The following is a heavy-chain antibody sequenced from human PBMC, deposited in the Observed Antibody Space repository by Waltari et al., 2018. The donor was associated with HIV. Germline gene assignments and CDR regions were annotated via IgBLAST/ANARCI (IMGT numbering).Heavy chain of an antibody. CDR1: GFTFSTYW. Sequence: EVQLVESGGGLVQPGGSLRLSCAASGFTFSTYWMTWVRQAPGKGLEWLANIKQDGSEKYYADSVKGRFTVSRDNNKKSLYLQMSSLRAEDTAVYYCARDLKDYDFWSPVDVWGQGTMVTVSS. CDR2: IKQDGSEK. J-gene: IGHJ6*02. V-gene: IGHV3-7*01. CDR3: ARDLKDYDFWSPVDV. D-gene: IGHD3-3*01.